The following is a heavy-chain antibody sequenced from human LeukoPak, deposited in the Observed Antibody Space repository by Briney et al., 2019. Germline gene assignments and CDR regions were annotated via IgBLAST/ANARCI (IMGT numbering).Heavy chain of an antibody. CDR2: INPSGGST. D-gene: IGHD5-24*01. Sequence: ASVKVSCEASVFTFPSYYMHEVRQAPGQRLEWMGIINPSGGSTSYPQKFQGRVTMTRDTSTSTVYMELSSLRSEDTAVYYCARKGSLQKICYSGQETLVTVSS. CDR3: ARKGSLQKICY. J-gene: IGHJ4*02. CDR1: VFTFPSYY. V-gene: IGHV1-46*01.